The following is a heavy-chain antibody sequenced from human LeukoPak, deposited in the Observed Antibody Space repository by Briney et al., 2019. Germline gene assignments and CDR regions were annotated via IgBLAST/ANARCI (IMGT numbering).Heavy chain of an antibody. CDR1: GFTFSSYW. Sequence: PGGSPRLSCAASGFTFSSYWMNWVRQAPGKGLEWVANIKQDGSEKYYVDSVKGRFTISRDNAKNSLYLQMNSLRAEDTAIYYCAIDCGGYGRRDCYWGQGTLVTVSS. J-gene: IGHJ4*02. CDR3: AIDCGGYGRRDCY. V-gene: IGHV3-7*03. CDR2: IKQDGSEK. D-gene: IGHD6-25*01.